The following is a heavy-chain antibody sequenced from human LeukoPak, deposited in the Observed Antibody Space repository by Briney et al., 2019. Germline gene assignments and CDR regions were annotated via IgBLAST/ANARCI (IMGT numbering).Heavy chain of an antibody. J-gene: IGHJ4*02. CDR3: GRGRTESDY. D-gene: IGHD1-1*01. CDR1: GGSINNYY. Sequence: SETLSLTCTVSGGSINNYYWSWIRQPPGKGLEWIGYIYYTGSTNYNPSFKSRVTISIDTSKNQFSLRLSSVTAADTAVYFCGRGRTESDYWGQGTLVTVSS. CDR2: IYYTGST. V-gene: IGHV4-59*08.